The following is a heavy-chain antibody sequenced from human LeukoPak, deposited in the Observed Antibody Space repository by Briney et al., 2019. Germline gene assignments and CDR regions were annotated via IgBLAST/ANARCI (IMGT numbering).Heavy chain of an antibody. CDR2: ISGSGGST. J-gene: IGHJ4*02. V-gene: IGHV3-23*01. CDR3: AKGSAYADF. D-gene: IGHD3-3*01. CDR1: GLTFDDYG. Sequence: GGSLRLSCAASGLTFDDYGMTWVRQPPGKGLEWVSTISGSGGSTYYADSVKGRFTISRDNPKNTLSLQMNSLRAEDTAVYYCAKGSAYADFWGQGTLVTVSS.